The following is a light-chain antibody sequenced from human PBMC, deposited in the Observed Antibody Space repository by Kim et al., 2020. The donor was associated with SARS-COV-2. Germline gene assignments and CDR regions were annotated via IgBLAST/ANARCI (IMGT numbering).Light chain of an antibody. V-gene: IGLV2-23*02. Sequence: QSALTQPASVSGSPGQSITISCTGTSNDVGSYNLVSWYQQHPGKAPKLMIYEVSKRPSGVSNRFSGSKSGNTASLTISGLQAEDEADYYCCSYAGSRNLVFGGGTKLTVL. CDR1: SNDVGSYNL. CDR3: CSYAGSRNLV. CDR2: EVS. J-gene: IGLJ3*02.